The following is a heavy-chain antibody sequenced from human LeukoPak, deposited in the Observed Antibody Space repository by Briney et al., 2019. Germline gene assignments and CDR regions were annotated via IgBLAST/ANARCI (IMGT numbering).Heavy chain of an antibody. D-gene: IGHD3-16*02. V-gene: IGHV4-39*07. CDR1: GGSLISTTYY. Sequence: SETLSLTCAVSGGSLISTTYYWGWIRQPPGKGLEWIGSIYYSGSTYYNPSLKSRVTVSVDMSKNQFSLQLRSVTAADTAVYYCARGARTGAWDMITFGGVIVHGDAFDFWGQGKMVTVSS. J-gene: IGHJ3*01. CDR3: ARGARTGAWDMITFGGVIVHGDAFDF. CDR2: IYYSGST.